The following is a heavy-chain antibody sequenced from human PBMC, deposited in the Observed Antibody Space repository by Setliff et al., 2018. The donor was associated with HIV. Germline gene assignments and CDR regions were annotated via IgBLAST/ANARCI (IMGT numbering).Heavy chain of an antibody. V-gene: IGHV3-66*02. J-gene: IGHJ6*03. CDR3: VRNGNYYYYMDV. CDR2: IYSDGNT. Sequence: PGGSLRLSCAASGFTVYSYYMSWVRQAPGKGLEWVSVIYSDGNTYYADSVKGRFTVSRDNSKNTLHLQMNSLRGEATAVYYCVRNGNYYYYMDVWGKGTTVTVSS. CDR1: GFTVYSYY.